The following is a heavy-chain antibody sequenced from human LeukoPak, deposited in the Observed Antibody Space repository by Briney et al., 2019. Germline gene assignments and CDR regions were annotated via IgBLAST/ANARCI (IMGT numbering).Heavy chain of an antibody. J-gene: IGHJ4*02. D-gene: IGHD2-15*01. CDR1: GGTFSSYA. CDR3: ARDFFHGHCAGLSCFLLDY. CDR2: IIRIFGTA. V-gene: IGHV1-69*05. Sequence: SVKVSCKASGGTFSSYAISWVRQAPGQGLEWMGGIIRIFGTANYAQKFQGRVTMTTDTSTSTAYMELRSLRSDDTAVYYCARDFFHGHCAGLSCFLLDYWGQGSLVTVSS.